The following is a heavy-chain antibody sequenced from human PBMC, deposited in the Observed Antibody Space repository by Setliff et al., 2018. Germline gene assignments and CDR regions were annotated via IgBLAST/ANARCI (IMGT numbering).Heavy chain of an antibody. Sequence: ASVKVSCKASGYTFTTYYMHWVRQAPGQGLEWMGVINPSDGSTTYAQKFQGRAKMTRDTSTNTVYMQLSSLRSEDTAVYYCARESTAKNFWGEYSDYWGQGTLVTVSS. CDR1: GYTFTTYY. J-gene: IGHJ4*02. CDR3: ARESTAKNFWGEYSDY. CDR2: INPSDGST. V-gene: IGHV1-46*01. D-gene: IGHD3-3*01.